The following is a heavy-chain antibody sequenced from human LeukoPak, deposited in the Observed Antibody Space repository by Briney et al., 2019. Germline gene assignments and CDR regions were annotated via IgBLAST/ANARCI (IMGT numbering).Heavy chain of an antibody. CDR3: AASIKRDYGDTNLGF. CDR2: MHNGVQT. V-gene: IGHV4-59*01. D-gene: IGHD4/OR15-4a*01. J-gene: IGHJ1*01. CDR1: GDSISNYF. Sequence: PSETLSLTCTVPGDSISNYFGSSVRQPPGKGLEWVGYMHNGVQTNYNPSLKSRVTISGDTSKNQLSLKLTSVTAADTAVYFCAASIKRDYGDTNLGFWGQGTLVTASS.